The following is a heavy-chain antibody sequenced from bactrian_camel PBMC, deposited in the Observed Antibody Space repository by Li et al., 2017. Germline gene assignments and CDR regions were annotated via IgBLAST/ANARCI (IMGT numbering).Heavy chain of an antibody. D-gene: IGHD7*01. J-gene: IGHJ4*01. V-gene: IGHV3S63*01. CDR1: GFTIDDST. CDR3: AAKWSIGGRWQDQNMWNY. Sequence: HVQLVESGGGSVQAGGSLRLSCTASGFTIDDSTMGWYRPVPGNECDMVGSFSNNGVTYVEDSVKDRFTISWDSAKRTLYLQMNKLNTEDTAVYYCAAKWSIGGRWQDQNMWNYWGQGTQVTVS. CDR2: FSNNGVT.